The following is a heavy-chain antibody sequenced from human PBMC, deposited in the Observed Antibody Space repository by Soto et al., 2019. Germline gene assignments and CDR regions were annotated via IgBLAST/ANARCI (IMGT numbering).Heavy chain of an antibody. CDR2: IYYSGNT. CDR1: GGSISSGGYY. J-gene: IGHJ4*02. D-gene: IGHD3-22*01. Sequence: PSETLSLTCTVSGGSISSGGYYWGWIRQPPGKGLEWIGSIYYSGNTYYNSSLKSRVTISVDTSQNQFSLKLSSVTAADTAVYFCARHDYDSSVCPPGDYWGQGTLVTVSS. V-gene: IGHV4-39*01. CDR3: ARHDYDSSVCPPGDY.